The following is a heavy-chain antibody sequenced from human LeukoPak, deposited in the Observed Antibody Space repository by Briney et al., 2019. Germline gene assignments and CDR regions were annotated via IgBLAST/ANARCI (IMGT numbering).Heavy chain of an antibody. Sequence: ASVKVSCKASGYTFTSYGISWVRQAPGQGLEWMGWISAYNGNTNYAQKLLGRVTMTTDTSTSTAYMELRSLRSDDTAVYYCARDRERSSNYYYYYGMDVWGQGTTVTVSS. D-gene: IGHD6-13*01. CDR3: ARDRERSSNYYYYYGMDV. CDR2: ISAYNGNT. J-gene: IGHJ6*02. V-gene: IGHV1-18*01. CDR1: GYTFTSYG.